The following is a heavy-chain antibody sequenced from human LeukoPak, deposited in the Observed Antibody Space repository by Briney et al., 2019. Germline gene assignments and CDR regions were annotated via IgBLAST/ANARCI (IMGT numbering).Heavy chain of an antibody. D-gene: IGHD6-19*01. CDR2: ISGSGGTT. CDR1: GFTFSSNA. V-gene: IGHV3-23*01. CDR3: AKSGPVPGSTMRGFDY. Sequence: PGGSLRLSCAGSGFTFSSNAMSWVRQAPGKGLEWVSSISGSGGTTYYADSARGRFTISRDNSKSTLYLQLNSLRAEDKAVYYCAKSGPVPGSTMRGFDYWGQGTLVTVSS. J-gene: IGHJ4*02.